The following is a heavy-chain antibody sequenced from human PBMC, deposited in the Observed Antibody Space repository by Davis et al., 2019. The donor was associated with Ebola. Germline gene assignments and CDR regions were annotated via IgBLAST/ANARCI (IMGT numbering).Heavy chain of an antibody. Sequence: GESLKISCAASGFTFSSYAMHWVRQAPGKGLEWVAVISYDGSNKYYADSVKGRFTISRDNSKNTLYLQMNSLRAEDTAVYYCASPHYDSSGYYYLGWVDYWGQGTLVTVSS. D-gene: IGHD3-22*01. J-gene: IGHJ4*02. CDR1: GFTFSSYA. V-gene: IGHV3-30-3*01. CDR2: ISYDGSNK. CDR3: ASPHYDSSGYYYLGWVDY.